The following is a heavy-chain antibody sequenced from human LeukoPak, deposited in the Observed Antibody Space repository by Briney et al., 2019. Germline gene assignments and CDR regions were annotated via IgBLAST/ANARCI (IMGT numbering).Heavy chain of an antibody. Sequence: ASVKVSCKASGYTFTGYYMHWVRQAPGQGLEWMGWINPNSGGTNYAQKFQGRVTMTRDTSISTAYMELSRLRSDDTAVYYCARDRYSYGYVVSGYYYGMDVWGHGTTVTVSS. J-gene: IGHJ6*02. CDR3: ARDRYSYGYVVSGYYYGMDV. D-gene: IGHD5-18*01. V-gene: IGHV1-2*02. CDR1: GYTFTGYY. CDR2: INPNSGGT.